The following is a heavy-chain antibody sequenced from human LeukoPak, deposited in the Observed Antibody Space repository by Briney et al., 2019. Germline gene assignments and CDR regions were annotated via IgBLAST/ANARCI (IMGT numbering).Heavy chain of an antibody. V-gene: IGHV3-53*01. CDR3: ARGPEIGSGSYFGHYFDY. CDR2: IYSGGST. Sequence: PGGSLRLSCAASGFTVSSNYMSWVRQAPGRGLEWVSVIYSGGSTYYADSVKGRFTISRDNSKNTLYLQMNSLRAEDTAVYCCARGPEIGSGSYFGHYFDYWGQGTLVTVSS. J-gene: IGHJ4*02. CDR1: GFTVSSNY. D-gene: IGHD3-10*01.